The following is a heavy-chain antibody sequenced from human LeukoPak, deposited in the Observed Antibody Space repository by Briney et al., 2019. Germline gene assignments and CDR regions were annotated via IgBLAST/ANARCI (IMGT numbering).Heavy chain of an antibody. Sequence: SETLSLTCTVSGGSISSYYCSWIRQPAGRGLEWIGRIYTSGSTNYNPSLKSRVTMSVETSKNQLSLKLSSVAAADTAEYYCARPLGSSAALAFDPWGQGTLVTVSS. CDR2: IYTSGST. V-gene: IGHV4-4*07. CDR1: GGSISSYY. J-gene: IGHJ5*02. D-gene: IGHD6-25*01. CDR3: ARPLGSSAALAFDP.